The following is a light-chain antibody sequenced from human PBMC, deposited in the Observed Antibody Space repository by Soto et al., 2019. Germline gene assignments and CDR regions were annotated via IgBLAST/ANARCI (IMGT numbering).Light chain of an antibody. CDR2: DVN. CDR3: SSFTSSATLV. J-gene: IGLJ3*02. CDR1: NSDIGAYHY. Sequence: ALTQPASVSGSPGQSITIFCAGSNSDIGAYHYVSWYQQHPGEAPRLIIYDVNYRPSGVSHRFSGSRSDNTASLTISGLQAEDEADYYCSSFTSSATLVFGGGTKVTVL. V-gene: IGLV2-14*03.